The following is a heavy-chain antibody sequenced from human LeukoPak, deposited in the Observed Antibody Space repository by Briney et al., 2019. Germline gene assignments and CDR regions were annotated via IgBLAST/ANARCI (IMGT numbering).Heavy chain of an antibody. CDR1: GFTVSSNY. Sequence: SGGSLRLSCAASGFTVSSNYMSWVRQAPGKGLEWVSVIYRGTSTYYADSVKGRFTISRDNSKNTLYLQMNSLRAEDTAVYYCARLDYGDDGSDAFDIWGQGTMVTVSS. D-gene: IGHD4-17*01. J-gene: IGHJ3*02. CDR2: IYRGTST. CDR3: ARLDYGDDGSDAFDI. V-gene: IGHV3-53*01.